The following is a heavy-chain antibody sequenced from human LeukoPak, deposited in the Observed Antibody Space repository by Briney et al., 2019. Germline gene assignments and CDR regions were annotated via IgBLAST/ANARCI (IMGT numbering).Heavy chain of an antibody. CDR2: VTSSGAST. J-gene: IGHJ4*02. V-gene: IGHV3-23*01. D-gene: IGHD2-15*01. Sequence: GSLTLSCAASGFTFPSYAMSWVSQAPRKGLEWVSDVTSSGASTDYADSVKGRFTISRDNSRNTLYLQMDSLRADDTAVYYCAKKGAVVAAPFDSWGEGSLDTVSS. CDR1: GFTFPSYA. CDR3: AKKGAVVAAPFDS.